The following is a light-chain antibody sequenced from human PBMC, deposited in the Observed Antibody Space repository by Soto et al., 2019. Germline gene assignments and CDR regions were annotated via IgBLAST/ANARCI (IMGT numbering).Light chain of an antibody. CDR3: QTYGTSQLT. CDR1: QSVSTNF. CDR2: GAS. Sequence: EIVLTQSPGTMSLSPGDRGTLSCSASQSVSTNFLAWYQQKPGQYPRLIIYGASSRATGIQDRFSGSGSGTDFTLTISRMEPEDFAVYYCQTYGTSQLTGGGGNQVAIK. J-gene: IGKJ4*01. V-gene: IGKV3-20*01.